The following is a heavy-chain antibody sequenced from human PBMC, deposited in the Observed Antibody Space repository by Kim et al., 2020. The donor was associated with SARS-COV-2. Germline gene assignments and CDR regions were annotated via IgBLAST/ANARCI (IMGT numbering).Heavy chain of an antibody. Sequence: SETLSLTCTVSGGSISSGGYYWSWIRQHPGKGLEWIGYIYYSGSTYYNPSLKSRVTISVDTSKNQFSLKLSSVTAADTADYYCARDLTVTKGYFDYWGQGILVTVSS. D-gene: IGHD4-17*01. CDR2: IYYSGST. CDR3: ARDLTVTKGYFDY. J-gene: IGHJ4*02. V-gene: IGHV4-31*03. CDR1: GGSISSGGYY.